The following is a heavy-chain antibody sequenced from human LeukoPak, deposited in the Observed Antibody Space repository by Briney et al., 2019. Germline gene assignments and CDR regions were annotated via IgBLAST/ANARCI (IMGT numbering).Heavy chain of an antibody. CDR2: TYYRSKWYY. J-gene: IGHJ4*02. CDR3: ARDPVGGSTIFDY. D-gene: IGHD1-26*01. Sequence: SQTLSLTCAISGDSVSSNSAGWHWIRRSPSRGLEWLGRTYYRSKWYYDYAVAVESRISINPDTSKNQFSLQLSSVTPEDTAVYYCARDPVGGSTIFDYWGQGTLVTVSS. V-gene: IGHV6-1*01. CDR1: GDSVSSNSAG.